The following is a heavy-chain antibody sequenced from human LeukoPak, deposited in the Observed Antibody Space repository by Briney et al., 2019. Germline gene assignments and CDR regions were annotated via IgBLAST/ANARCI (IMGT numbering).Heavy chain of an antibody. J-gene: IGHJ3*02. Sequence: GESLKISCKGSGYSFTSYWIGWVRQMPGKGLEWMGIIYPGDSDTRYSPSFQGQVTISADKSISTAYLQWSSLKASDTAMYYCARPMKAAAGINALDIWGQGTMVTVSS. V-gene: IGHV5-51*01. D-gene: IGHD6-13*01. CDR3: ARPMKAAAGINALDI. CDR2: IYPGDSDT. CDR1: GYSFTSYW.